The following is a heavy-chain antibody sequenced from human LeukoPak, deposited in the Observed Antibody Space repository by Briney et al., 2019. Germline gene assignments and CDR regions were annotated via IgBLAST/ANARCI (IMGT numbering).Heavy chain of an antibody. CDR2: IYYSGRT. CDR1: GGSISSYY. Sequence: SETLSLTCTVSGGSISSYYWSWIRQPPGKGLEWSGYIYYSGRTNYNPSLKRRVTISVDTSKNQFSLKLSSVTAADTAVYYCATPLRGTTGAFDIWGQGTMVTVSS. D-gene: IGHD1-1*01. J-gene: IGHJ3*02. V-gene: IGHV4-59*01. CDR3: ATPLRGTTGAFDI.